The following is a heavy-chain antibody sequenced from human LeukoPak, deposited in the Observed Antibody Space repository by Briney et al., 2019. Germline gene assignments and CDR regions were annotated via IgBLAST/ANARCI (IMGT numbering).Heavy chain of an antibody. V-gene: IGHV3-30*02. D-gene: IGHD3-22*01. Sequence: GGSLRLSCAASGFTYGLYAINWVRQAPGKGLEWISYIGPSGSNIYYADSVKGRFTISRDNSKNTLYLQMNSLRAEDTAVYYCAKGEVGGYYYDSSGYSTPLQHWGQGTLVTVSS. CDR2: IGPSGSNI. CDR1: GFTYGLYA. J-gene: IGHJ1*01. CDR3: AKGEVGGYYYDSSGYSTPLQH.